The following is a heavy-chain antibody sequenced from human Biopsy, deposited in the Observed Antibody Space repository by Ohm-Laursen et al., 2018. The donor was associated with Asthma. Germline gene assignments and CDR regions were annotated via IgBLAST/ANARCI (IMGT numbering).Heavy chain of an antibody. V-gene: IGHV4-34*01. J-gene: IGHJ6*02. CDR3: ARGPELDV. CDR1: PGSFSGFF. Sequence: TLSLTCDVYPGSFSGFFWAWIRQSPGKGLEWIGETNERGVTNNNPSLKSRVIISIDTYWNRVSLKLTSVTAADTAVYYCARGPELDVWGQGTTVTVSS. CDR2: TNERGVT.